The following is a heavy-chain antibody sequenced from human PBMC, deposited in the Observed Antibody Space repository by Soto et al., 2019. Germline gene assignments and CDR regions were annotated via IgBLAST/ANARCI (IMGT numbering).Heavy chain of an antibody. CDR2: INPNSGDT. Sequence: QGQLVQSGAEVKKPGASVKVSCQTSGYTFTCYYIHWVRQAPGQGLEWMALINPNSGDTNYGHKFQGRVTLTRDTSINTVYMEVTSLRGDDTAVYYCAVAGLPFEYWGQGTLVTVFS. CDR1: GYTFTCYY. J-gene: IGHJ4*02. D-gene: IGHD6-19*01. CDR3: AVAGLPFEY. V-gene: IGHV1-2*02.